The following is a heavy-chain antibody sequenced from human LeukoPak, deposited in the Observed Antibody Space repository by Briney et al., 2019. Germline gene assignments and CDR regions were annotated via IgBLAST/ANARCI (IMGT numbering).Heavy chain of an antibody. Sequence: ASVTVSFKASGYNFTDSYMHWVRPTPGQGLEWMGWINPHNGDTNYSQNFQGRVTMTSDTSISTAYMDLSSLTYDDTAVYYCARGLPYCSSLRCYFTRQVRFDPWGHGTLVTVSS. CDR2: INPHNGDT. CDR1: GYNFTDSY. V-gene: IGHV1-2*02. D-gene: IGHD2-2*01. CDR3: ARGLPYCSSLRCYFTRQVRFDP. J-gene: IGHJ5*02.